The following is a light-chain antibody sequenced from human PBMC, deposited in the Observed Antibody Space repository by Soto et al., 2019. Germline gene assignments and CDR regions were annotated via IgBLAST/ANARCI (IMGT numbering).Light chain of an antibody. V-gene: IGLV3-25*03. J-gene: IGLJ3*02. Sequence: SYELTQPPSVSVYPGQTARITCSGDALPKQYAYWYQQKPGQAPVLVIYKDSERPSGIPERFSGSSSGTTVTLTISGVQAEDEADYYCQSADSSERVFGGGTKLTVL. CDR1: ALPKQY. CDR2: KDS. CDR3: QSADSSERV.